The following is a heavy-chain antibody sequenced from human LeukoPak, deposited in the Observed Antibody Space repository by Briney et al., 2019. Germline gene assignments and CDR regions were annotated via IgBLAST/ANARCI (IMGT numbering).Heavy chain of an antibody. D-gene: IGHD3-3*02. CDR1: GCSISSYY. CDR2: IYYSGST. Sequence: SETLSLTCTVSGCSISSYYWSWIRQPPGKGLEWIGYIYYSGSTNYNPSLKSRVTISVDTSKNQFSLKLSSVTAADTAVYYCARRRINWFDPWGQGTLVTVSS. V-gene: IGHV4-59*08. CDR3: ARRRINWFDP. J-gene: IGHJ5*02.